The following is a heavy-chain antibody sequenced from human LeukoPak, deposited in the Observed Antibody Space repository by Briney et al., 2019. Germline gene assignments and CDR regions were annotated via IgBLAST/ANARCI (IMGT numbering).Heavy chain of an antibody. Sequence: GGSLRLSCAASGFTFSSYAMSWVRQAPGKGLEWVSLISWDGGSTYYADSVKGRFTISRDNSKNSLYLQMNSLRAEDTALYYCAKDSRDWYYYDSSGYIQYWGQGTLVTVSS. CDR1: GFTFSSYA. V-gene: IGHV3-43D*04. CDR3: AKDSRDWYYYDSSGYIQY. D-gene: IGHD3-22*01. J-gene: IGHJ4*02. CDR2: ISWDGGST.